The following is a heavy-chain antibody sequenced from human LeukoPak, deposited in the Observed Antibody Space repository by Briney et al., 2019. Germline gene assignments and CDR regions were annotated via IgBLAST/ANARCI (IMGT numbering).Heavy chain of an antibody. D-gene: IGHD6-13*01. CDR3: ARVSTAVSLAIDY. CDR2: ISSSSRYI. V-gene: IGHV3-21*06. CDR1: GFTFSNYN. J-gene: IGHJ4*02. Sequence: GGSLRLSCAASGFTFSNYNMNWVRQAPGKGLEWVSVISSSSRYIYYADSVKGRFTISRDNAKNSLYLQMDSLRAEDTAVYYCARVSTAVSLAIDYWGQGTLVTVST.